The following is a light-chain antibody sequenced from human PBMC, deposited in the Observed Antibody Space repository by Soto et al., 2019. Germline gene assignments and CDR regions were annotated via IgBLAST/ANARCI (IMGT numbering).Light chain of an antibody. J-gene: IGKJ4*01. CDR2: GAS. CDR3: QQYGSSPLT. Sequence: ESVLTQSPGTLSLSPGERATLSSMASQSVSSSYLAWYQQKPGQAPRLLIYGASSRATGIPDRFSGSGSGTDFTLTISRLEPEDFAVYYCQQYGSSPLTFGGGTKVDI. CDR1: QSVSSSY. V-gene: IGKV3-20*01.